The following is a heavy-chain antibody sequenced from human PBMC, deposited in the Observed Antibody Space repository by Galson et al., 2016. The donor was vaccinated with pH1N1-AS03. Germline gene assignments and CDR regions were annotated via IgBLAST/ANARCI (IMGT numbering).Heavy chain of an antibody. CDR2: IHPFGTT. V-gene: IGHV4-34*01. J-gene: IGHJ4*02. CDR3: LRGLDHCKNGLN. CDR1: GESFINFY. D-gene: IGHD2/OR15-2a*01. Sequence: LSLTCSVYGESFINFYWSWIRQPPGKGLEWIGEIHPFGTTDYNPSLESRVTMSFDTSTKQFSLRLTSVTAADTAVYYCLRGLDHCKNGLNWGPGTLVTVSS.